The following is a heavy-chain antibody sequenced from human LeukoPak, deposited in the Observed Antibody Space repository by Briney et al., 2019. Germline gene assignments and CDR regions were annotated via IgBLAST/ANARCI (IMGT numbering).Heavy chain of an antibody. D-gene: IGHD3-22*01. CDR2: MSSDGNAM. V-gene: IGHV3-30-3*01. J-gene: IGHJ4*02. Sequence: GGSLRLSCAASGFTFTAYLIHWVRQAPGEGLEWVAVMSSDGNAMFYADSVKGRFTISRDNSKNTLHLQMNSLRAEDTAVYYCVRESEYYFDHSASFDYWGQGTLVTVSS. CDR3: VRESEYYFDHSASFDY. CDR1: GFTFTAYL.